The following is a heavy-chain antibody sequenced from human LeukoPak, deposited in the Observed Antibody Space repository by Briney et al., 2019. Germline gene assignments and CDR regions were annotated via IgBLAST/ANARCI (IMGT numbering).Heavy chain of an antibody. J-gene: IGHJ4*02. D-gene: IGHD3-16*01. CDR2: FDIEDEKR. V-gene: IGHV1-24*01. CDR1: GHTLTELS. Sequence: SVKVSCKVSGHTLTELSIHWVRQAPGKGLEWLGGFDIEDEKRWYERKFRGRVTVTEDTSIDTAYMELSGLTSDDTAVYFCTTEYMTSAWRWGYWGQGTLVVVSS. CDR3: TTEYMTSAWRWGY.